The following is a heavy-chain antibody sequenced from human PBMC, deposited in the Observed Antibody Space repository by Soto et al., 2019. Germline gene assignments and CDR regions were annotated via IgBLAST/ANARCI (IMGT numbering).Heavy chain of an antibody. J-gene: IGHJ4*02. CDR1: GYTFTSYY. CDR2: INPSGGST. V-gene: IGHV1-46*01. D-gene: IGHD6-13*01. CDR3: ARDGRSSYSRAGYYFDS. Sequence: QVQLVQSGAEVKKPGASVKVSCKASGYTFTSYYMHWVRQAPGQGLAWMGIINPSGGSTSSAQKFQGRVTMTRYTSTSTVYMELSNLRSEDTAVYYCARDGRSSYSRAGYYFDSWGQGTLVTVSS.